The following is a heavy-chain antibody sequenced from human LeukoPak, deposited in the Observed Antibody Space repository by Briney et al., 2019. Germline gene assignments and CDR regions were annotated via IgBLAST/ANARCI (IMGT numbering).Heavy chain of an antibody. D-gene: IGHD6-19*01. V-gene: IGHV3-30*18. CDR3: AKEGTPHSSTWYDP. J-gene: IGHJ5*02. Sequence: PGGSLRLSCATSGFTFSNYGMHWVRQAPGKGLEWVAVIAYDGSSQYYVDSVKGRFIISRDNSKNTLYLQMNSLRGEDAAMYYCAKEGTPHSSTWYDPWGQGTLVTVSS. CDR2: IAYDGSSQ. CDR1: GFTFSNYG.